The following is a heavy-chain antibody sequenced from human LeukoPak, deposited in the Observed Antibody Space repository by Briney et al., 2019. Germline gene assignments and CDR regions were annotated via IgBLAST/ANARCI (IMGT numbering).Heavy chain of an antibody. CDR1: GYTFTRYY. D-gene: IGHD2-2*01. CDR3: ATTAYCSSTSCNDPYYYYYGMDV. J-gene: IGHJ6*02. Sequence: GSVKASCKASGYTFTRYYMHWVRQAPGQGLEWMGWINPNSGGTNYAQKFQGRVTMTRDTSISTAYMELSRLRSDNTAVYYCATTAYCSSTSCNDPYYYYYGMDVWGQGTTVTVSS. CDR2: INPNSGGT. V-gene: IGHV1-2*02.